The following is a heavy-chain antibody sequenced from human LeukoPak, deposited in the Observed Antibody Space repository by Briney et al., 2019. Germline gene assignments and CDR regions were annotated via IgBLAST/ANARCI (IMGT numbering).Heavy chain of an antibody. V-gene: IGHV4-34*01. Sequence: SATLSLTCAVDGGSFSGYYWSWIRQPPGKGLEWIGEINHSGSTNYNPSLKSRVTISVDTSKNQFSLKLSSVTASDTAVYYCARSVPTYVDRKRRYFYLWVRGTLVTVSS. CDR2: INHSGST. J-gene: IGHJ2*01. CDR1: GGSFSGYY. CDR3: ARSVPTYVDRKRRYFYL. D-gene: IGHD4-17*01.